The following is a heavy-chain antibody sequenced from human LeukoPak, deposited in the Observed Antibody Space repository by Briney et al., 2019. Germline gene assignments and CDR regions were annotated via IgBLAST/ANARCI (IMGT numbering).Heavy chain of an antibody. V-gene: IGHV3-21*01. Sequence: PGGSLRLSCAASGFIFSSYSMNWVRQAPGKGLEWVSSISSGSSYIYYADSVKGRFTISRDNAKNSLYLQMNSLSAEDTAVYYCASPYSSPSDYWGQGTLVTVSS. CDR3: ASPYSSPSDY. J-gene: IGHJ4*02. CDR2: ISSGSSYI. D-gene: IGHD6-13*01. CDR1: GFIFSSYS.